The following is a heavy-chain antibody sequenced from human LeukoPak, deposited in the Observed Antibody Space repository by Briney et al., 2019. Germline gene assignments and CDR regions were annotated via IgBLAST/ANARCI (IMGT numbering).Heavy chain of an antibody. CDR3: ARDGGTYYDFWSDY. J-gene: IGHJ4*02. D-gene: IGHD3-3*01. CDR1: GGSISSGSYY. CDR2: IYTSGNT. V-gene: IGHV4-61*02. Sequence: PSQTLSLTCTVSGGSISSGSYYWSWIRQPAGKGLEWIGRIYTSGNTNYNPSLKSRVTISVDTSKNQFSLKLSSVTAADTAVYYCARDGGTYYDFWSDYWGQGTLVTVSS.